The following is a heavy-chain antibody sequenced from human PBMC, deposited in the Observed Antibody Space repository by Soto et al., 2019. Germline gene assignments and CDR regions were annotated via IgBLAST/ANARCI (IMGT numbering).Heavy chain of an antibody. D-gene: IGHD5-12*01. CDR3: ARDQGEYSGYDSYLFDY. CDR2: ISSSSSYI. J-gene: IGHJ4*02. Sequence: GGSLRLSCAASGFTFSSYSMNWVRQAPGKGLEWVSSISSSSSYIYYADSVKGRFTISRDNAKNSLYLQMNSLRAEDTAVYYCARDQGEYSGYDSYLFDYWGQGTLVTVSS. CDR1: GFTFSSYS. V-gene: IGHV3-21*01.